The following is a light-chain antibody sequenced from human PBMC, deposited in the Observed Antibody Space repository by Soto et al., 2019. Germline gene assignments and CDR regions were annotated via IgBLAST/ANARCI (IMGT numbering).Light chain of an antibody. J-gene: IGKJ4*01. Sequence: DIQITQSPSSLSASLGDIVTITCRASQSISSYLNWYQKQPGKAPKPLIYAASSLQSGVPSRVSGSGSGTDLTITISSMQTEDFATHYCQQSYSTPPTFGGGTKVDIK. CDR2: AAS. V-gene: IGKV1-39*01. CDR1: QSISSY. CDR3: QQSYSTPPT.